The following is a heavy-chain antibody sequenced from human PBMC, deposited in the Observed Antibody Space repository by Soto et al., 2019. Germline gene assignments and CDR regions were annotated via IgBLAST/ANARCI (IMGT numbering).Heavy chain of an antibody. J-gene: IGHJ6*02. CDR3: AGLLAEFGGGVGAYDDYGLDV. D-gene: IGHD3-16*01. CDR1: EGTLSSYA. V-gene: IGHV1-69*06. CDR2: VVPIFGPA. Sequence: QEQLVQSGAEVKKPGSSVKVSCKAPEGTLSSYAIYWVRQAPGQGLECMGGVVPIFGPANSAQKFQGRVTITADKFTGTVDMELGGLRPEGTAVYYCAGLLAEFGGGVGAYDDYGLDVWGQGTTVTVSS.